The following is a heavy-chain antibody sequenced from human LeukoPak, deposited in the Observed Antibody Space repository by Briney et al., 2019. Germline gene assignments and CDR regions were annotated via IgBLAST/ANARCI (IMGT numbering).Heavy chain of an antibody. D-gene: IGHD2-15*01. CDR1: GGSISSGDYY. CDR3: ARGRYCSGGSCYQFDY. V-gene: IGHV4-30-4*01. Sequence: SETLSLTCTVSGGSISSGDYYWSWIRQPPGKGLEWIGYIYYSGSTYYNPSLKSRVTISVDTSKNQFSLKPSSVTAADTAVYYCARGRYCSGGSCYQFDYWGQGTLVTVSS. J-gene: IGHJ4*02. CDR2: IYYSGST.